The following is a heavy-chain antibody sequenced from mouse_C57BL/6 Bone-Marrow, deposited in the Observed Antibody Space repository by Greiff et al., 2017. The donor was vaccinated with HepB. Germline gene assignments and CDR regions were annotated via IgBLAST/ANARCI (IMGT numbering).Heavy chain of an antibody. Sequence: EVMLVESGGGLVQPGGSMKLSCAASGFTFSDAWMDWVRQSPEKGLEWVAEIRNKANNHSTYYAESVNGRFTISRDDSKSSVYLQMNSLRAEDTGIYYCTEGSGYYFDYWGQGTTLTVSS. D-gene: IGHD3-2*02. CDR2: IRNKANNHST. CDR3: TEGSGYYFDY. CDR1: GFTFSDAW. V-gene: IGHV6-6*01. J-gene: IGHJ2*01.